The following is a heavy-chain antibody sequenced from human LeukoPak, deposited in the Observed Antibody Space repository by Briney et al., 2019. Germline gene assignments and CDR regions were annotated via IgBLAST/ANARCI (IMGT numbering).Heavy chain of an antibody. V-gene: IGHV5-51*01. J-gene: IGHJ4*02. D-gene: IGHD5-12*01. CDR2: IYSDDSDT. Sequence: GESLKTSCQGSGYSFTSYWIGWVRQMPGKGLEWMGIIYSDDSDTRYSPSFQGQVGISADKSISTAYLQWSSLKASDTGMYYCATTKWGGYDWGVWGQGTLVTVSS. CDR3: ATTKWGGYDWGV. CDR1: GYSFTSYW.